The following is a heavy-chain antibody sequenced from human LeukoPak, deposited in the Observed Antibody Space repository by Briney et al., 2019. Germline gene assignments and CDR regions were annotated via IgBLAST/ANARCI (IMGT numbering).Heavy chain of an antibody. CDR3: VRDLGLPSHYYTSGHYAGDF. D-gene: IGHD3-22*01. CDR1: GFTVTMAS. J-gene: IGHJ1*01. Sequence: GGSLRLSCAASGFTVTMASMSWVRQAPGEGLEWLAIIHSGGRTDHEDSVQGRFFVSRETSESTVYLELNRLRAEDTAVYYCVRDLGLPSHYYTSGHYAGDFWGQGTLLSVS. CDR2: IHSGGRT. V-gene: IGHV3-66*01.